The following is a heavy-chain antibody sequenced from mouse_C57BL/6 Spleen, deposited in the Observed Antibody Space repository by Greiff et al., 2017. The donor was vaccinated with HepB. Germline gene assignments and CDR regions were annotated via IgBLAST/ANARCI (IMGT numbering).Heavy chain of an antibody. CDR2: ISSGGSYT. CDR3: ARHDVSPEYYFDY. J-gene: IGHJ2*01. D-gene: IGHD2-3*01. CDR1: GFTFSSYG. V-gene: IGHV5-6*01. Sequence: EVQLVESGGDLVKPGGSLKLSCAASGFTFSSYGMSWVRQTPDKRLEWVATISSGGSYTYYPDSVKGRFTISRDNAKNTLYLQMSSLKSEDTAMYYCARHDVSPEYYFDYWGQGTTLTVSS.